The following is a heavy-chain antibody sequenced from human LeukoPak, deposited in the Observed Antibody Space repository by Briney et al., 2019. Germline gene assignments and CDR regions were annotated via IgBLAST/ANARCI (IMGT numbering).Heavy chain of an antibody. V-gene: IGHV3-30*03. Sequence: GGSLRLSCAASGFTFSSYGMHWVRQAPGKGLEWVAVISYDGSNKYYADSVKGRFTISRDNSKNTLYLQMNSLRAEDTAVYYCATEYCSSTSCYYFDYWGQGTLVTVSS. CDR1: GFTFSSYG. CDR3: ATEYCSSTSCYYFDY. J-gene: IGHJ4*02. D-gene: IGHD2-2*01. CDR2: ISYDGSNK.